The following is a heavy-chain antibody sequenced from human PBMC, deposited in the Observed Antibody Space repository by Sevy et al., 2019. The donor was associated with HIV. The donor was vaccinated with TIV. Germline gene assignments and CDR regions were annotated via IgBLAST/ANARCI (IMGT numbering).Heavy chain of an antibody. J-gene: IGHJ6*02. CDR2: ISSSGSTI. CDR1: GFTFSDYY. Sequence: GGSLRLSCAASGFTFSDYYMSWIRQAPGKGLEWVSYISSSGSTIYYADSVKGRFTISRDNAKNSLYLQMNSLRAEDTAVYYCASDNTVTPFYYYYGMDVWGQGTTVTVSS. CDR3: ASDNTVTPFYYYYGMDV. D-gene: IGHD4-4*01. V-gene: IGHV3-11*01.